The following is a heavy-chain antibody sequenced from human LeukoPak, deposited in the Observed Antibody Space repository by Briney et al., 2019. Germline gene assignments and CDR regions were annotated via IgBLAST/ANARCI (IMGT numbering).Heavy chain of an antibody. J-gene: IGHJ1*01. CDR2: TYYRSKWYN. CDR3: AREGLGYCSSTSCLSQYFQH. V-gene: IGHV6-1*01. D-gene: IGHD2-2*01. CDR1: GDSVSSNNAA. Sequence: SQTLSLTCAISGDSVSSNNAAWNWIRQSPSRGLEWLGRTYYRSKWYNDYAVSVKSRITINPDTSKNQFSLQLNSVTPEDTAVYYCAREGLGYCSSTSCLSQYFQHWGQGTLVTVSS.